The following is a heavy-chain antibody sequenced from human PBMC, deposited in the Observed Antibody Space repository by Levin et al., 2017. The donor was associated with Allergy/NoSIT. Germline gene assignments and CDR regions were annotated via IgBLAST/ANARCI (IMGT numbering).Heavy chain of an antibody. CDR3: ARQSYSGSDPLFYGFDV. CDR1: PVSITSSGYQ. CDR2: AHYLGST. D-gene: IGHD1-26*01. Sequence: SETLSLTCTVSPVSITSSGYQWGWIRQPPGKGLEWIGSAHYLGSTHYNPSLKSRVTISVDTSKNQFSLKLSSVSAADTAVYFCARQSYSGSDPLFYGFDVWGQGTTVTVSS. J-gene: IGHJ6*02. V-gene: IGHV4-39*01.